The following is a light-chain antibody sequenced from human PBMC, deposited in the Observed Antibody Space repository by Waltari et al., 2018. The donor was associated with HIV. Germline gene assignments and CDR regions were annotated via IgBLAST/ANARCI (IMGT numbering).Light chain of an antibody. V-gene: IGLV2-23*02. CDR3: CAYAGSTTYVS. J-gene: IGLJ2*01. CDR1: SSDVGGYNL. Sequence: QSALTQPASVSGSPGQSITISCTGTSSDVGGYNLVSWYQQHPGKAPKLMIYGVSKRPSGVSNRFSGSKSGNTASLTISGLQAEDDADYYCCAYAGSTTYVSFGGGTKLTVL. CDR2: GVS.